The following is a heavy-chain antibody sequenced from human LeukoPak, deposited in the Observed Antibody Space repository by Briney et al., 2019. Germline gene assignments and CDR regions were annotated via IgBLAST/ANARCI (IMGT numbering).Heavy chain of an antibody. CDR3: ARSSYGGYYDSSGYYGY. V-gene: IGHV4-59*08. CDR1: GGSISSYY. CDR2: IYYSGST. Sequence: PSETLSLTCTVSGGSISSYYWSWIRQPPGKGLEWIGYIYYSGSTNYNPSLKSRVAISVDTSKNQFSLKLSSVTAADTAVYYCARSSYGGYYDSSGYYGYWGQGTLVTVSS. D-gene: IGHD3-22*01. J-gene: IGHJ4*02.